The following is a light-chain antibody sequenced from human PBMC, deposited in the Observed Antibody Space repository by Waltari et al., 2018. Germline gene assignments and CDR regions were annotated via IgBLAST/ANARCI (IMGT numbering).Light chain of an antibody. J-gene: IGKJ1*01. V-gene: IGKV3-15*01. Sequence: EIVMTQSPATLSVSPGERATLSCRASQSFSSSLAWYQQKPGQAPRLLIYDASTRATGIPARFSGSASGTEFTLTISRLEPEDFAVYYCQRYGGTPWAFGHGTKVEVK. CDR2: DAS. CDR1: QSFSSS. CDR3: QRYGGTPWA.